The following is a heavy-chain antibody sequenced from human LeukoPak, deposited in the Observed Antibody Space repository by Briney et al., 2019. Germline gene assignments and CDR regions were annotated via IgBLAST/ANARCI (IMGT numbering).Heavy chain of an antibody. V-gene: IGHV3-30*03. Sequence: GGSLRLSCAASVFTFSSYGMHWVRQAPDKGLEWVAVISYDGSNKYYADSVKGRFTISRDNSKNTLYLQMNSLRAEDTAVYYCARFSVGTTGFDYWGQGTLVTVSS. D-gene: IGHD1-26*01. J-gene: IGHJ4*02. CDR3: ARFSVGTTGFDY. CDR2: ISYDGSNK. CDR1: VFTFSSYG.